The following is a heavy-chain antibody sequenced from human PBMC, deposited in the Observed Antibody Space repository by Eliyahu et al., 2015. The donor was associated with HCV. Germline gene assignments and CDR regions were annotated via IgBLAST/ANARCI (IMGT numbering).Heavy chain of an antibody. V-gene: IGHV5-51*01. CDR3: TRQAPLAAAGTWADY. CDR1: GYIFTRNW. Sequence: EVHLVQSGAEVKKPGESLRISCKGSGYIFTRNWIGWVRQIPGKGLEWMGIIYPGDXDTRYSPSFQGQVTISADKSTSTAYLQWSSLKASDTAMYYCTRQAPLAAAGTWADYWGQGTRVTVSS. D-gene: IGHD6-13*01. J-gene: IGHJ4*02. CDR2: IYPGDXDT.